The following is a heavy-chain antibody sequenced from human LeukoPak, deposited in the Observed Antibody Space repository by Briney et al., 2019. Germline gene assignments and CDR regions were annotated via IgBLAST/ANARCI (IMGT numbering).Heavy chain of an antibody. CDR3: ATAWNSGGDY. D-gene: IGHD5-12*01. CDR2: ISAYNGNT. CDR1: GYTFTSYG. J-gene: IGHJ4*02. V-gene: IGHV1-18*01. Sequence: APVKVSCKASGYTFTSYGISWVRQAPGQGLEWMGWISAYNGNTNYAQKLQGRVTMTEDTSTDTAYMELSSLRSEDTAVYYCATAWNSGGDYWGQGTLVTVSS.